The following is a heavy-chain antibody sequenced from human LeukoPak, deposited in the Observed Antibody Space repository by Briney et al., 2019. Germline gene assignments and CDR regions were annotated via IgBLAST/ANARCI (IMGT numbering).Heavy chain of an antibody. Sequence: SETLSLTCPVSGGSIGSGYCWAWIRQPPGKGLEWIGSIHYGGTAHYNPSLQSRVTISADTSKNQFALDLRSVTAADTAVYYCTRDIGDFVSDFWGQGTLVTVSS. V-gene: IGHV4-39*02. CDR2: IHYGGTA. J-gene: IGHJ4*02. D-gene: IGHD2-21*02. CDR1: GGSIGSGYC. CDR3: TRDIGDFVSDF.